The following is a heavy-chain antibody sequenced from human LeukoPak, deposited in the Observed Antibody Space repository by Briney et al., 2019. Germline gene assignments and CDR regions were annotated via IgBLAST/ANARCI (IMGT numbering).Heavy chain of an antibody. CDR1: GFSVSSNY. V-gene: IGHV3-66*02. Sequence: GGSLRLSCAASGFSVSSNYMNWVRQAPGKGLEWVSAIYTGGTTYYADSVKGRFTISRDNSKNTLYLQMNSLRAEDTAVYYCARDKLGSGYSSDYDYWGQGTLVTVSS. CDR2: IYTGGTT. D-gene: IGHD6-19*01. CDR3: ARDKLGSGYSSDYDY. J-gene: IGHJ4*02.